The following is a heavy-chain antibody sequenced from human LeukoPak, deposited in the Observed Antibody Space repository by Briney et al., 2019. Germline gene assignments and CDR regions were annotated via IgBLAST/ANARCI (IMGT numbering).Heavy chain of an antibody. J-gene: IGHJ4*02. CDR1: GFXFSSYA. D-gene: IGHD6-19*01. V-gene: IGHV3-64*01. CDR2: ISSNGGST. Sequence: GGSLRLSCVVSGFXFSSYAIHWVRQAPGKGLEYVSAISSNGGSTYYANSVKGRFTISRDNSKNTLYLQMGSLRVEDMAVYYCARASSGWYGYWGQGTLVTVSS. CDR3: ARASSGWYGY.